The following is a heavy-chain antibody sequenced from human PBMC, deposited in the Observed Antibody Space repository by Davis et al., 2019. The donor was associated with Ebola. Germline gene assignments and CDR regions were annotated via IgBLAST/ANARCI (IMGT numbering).Heavy chain of an antibody. V-gene: IGHV3-74*01. D-gene: IGHD3-3*01. CDR2: IKSDGNYT. J-gene: IGHJ4*02. CDR3: ARDGESDFWSPPLTIDY. Sequence: GESLKISCAASGFTFSNYWMHWVRQAPGKGLVWVSRIKSDGNYTTYADSVKGRFTISRDNAKNTLYLQMNSLRAEDTAVYYCARDGESDFWSPPLTIDYWGQGTLVTVSS. CDR1: GFTFSNYW.